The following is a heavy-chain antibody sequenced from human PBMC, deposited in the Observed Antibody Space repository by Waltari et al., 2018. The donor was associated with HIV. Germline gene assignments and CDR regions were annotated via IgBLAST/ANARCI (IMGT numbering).Heavy chain of an antibody. CDR3: ARGSVGTNGLLDY. D-gene: IGHD2-21*01. Sequence: EVHLLESGGGLVQPGGSLRLSCAASGFTFSNFAMSWVRQAPGKGLEWVSSVTIDSNINYADAVKGRFTLSRDISKSTLSLQMNTLRAEDTAVYYCARGSVGTNGLLDYWGQGTLVTVSS. CDR1: GFTFSNFA. CDR2: VTIDSNI. V-gene: IGHV3-23*05. J-gene: IGHJ4*02.